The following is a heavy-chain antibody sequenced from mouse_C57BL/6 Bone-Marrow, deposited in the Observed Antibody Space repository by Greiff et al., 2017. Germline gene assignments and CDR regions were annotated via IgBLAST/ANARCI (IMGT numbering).Heavy chain of an antibody. D-gene: IGHD2-3*01. CDR1: GYTFTDYE. J-gene: IGHJ3*01. CDR2: IDPETGGT. CDR3: TGDGYYWFAY. Sequence: QVQLQQSGAELVKPGASVTLSCKASGYTFTDYEMHWVKQTPVHGLEWIGAIDPETGGTAYNQKFKGKAILTVDKSSSTAYMELRNLTSEDSAVCYCTGDGYYWFAYWGQGTLVTVSA. V-gene: IGHV1-15*01.